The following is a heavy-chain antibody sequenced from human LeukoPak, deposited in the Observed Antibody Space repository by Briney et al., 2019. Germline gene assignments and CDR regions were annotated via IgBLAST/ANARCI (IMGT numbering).Heavy chain of an antibody. CDR2: IYYSGST. J-gene: IGHJ4*02. CDR3: ARGGYCSGGSCYSLDYFDY. V-gene: IGHV4-59*01. Sequence: SETLSLTCTVSGGSISSYYWSWIRQPPGKGLEWIGYIYYSGSTNYNPSLKSRVTISVDTSKNQFSLKLSSVTAADTAVYYCARGGYCSGGSCYSLDYFDYWGQGTLDTVSS. D-gene: IGHD2-15*01. CDR1: GGSISSYY.